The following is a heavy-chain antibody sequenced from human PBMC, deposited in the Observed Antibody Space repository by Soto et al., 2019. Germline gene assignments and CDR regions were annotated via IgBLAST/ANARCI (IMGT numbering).Heavy chain of an antibody. CDR1: GFTFSSYA. V-gene: IGHV3-23*01. D-gene: IGHD3-22*01. CDR3: AKDYMIVVVISPDAFDI. J-gene: IGHJ3*02. CDR2: ISGSGGST. Sequence: GGSLRLSCAASGFTFSSYAMSWVRQAPGKGLEWVSAISGSGGSTYYADSVKGRFTISRDNSKNTLYLQMNSLRAEDTAVYYCAKDYMIVVVISPDAFDIWGQGTMVTVSS.